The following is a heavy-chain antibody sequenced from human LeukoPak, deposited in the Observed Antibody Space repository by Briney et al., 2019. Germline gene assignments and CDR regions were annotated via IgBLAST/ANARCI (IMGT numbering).Heavy chain of an antibody. Sequence: SQTLSLTFAISGDSVSSNSGAWNWIRQSPSRGLEWLGRTYYRSKWDDDYAASVKGRITINPDTSKNQFSLQLNSVTPDDTAVYFCAREVGFTGITDAFDIWGQGTMVTVSS. CDR2: TYYRSKWDD. CDR1: GDSVSSNSGA. CDR3: AREVGFTGITDAFDI. D-gene: IGHD1-7*01. V-gene: IGHV6-1*01. J-gene: IGHJ3*02.